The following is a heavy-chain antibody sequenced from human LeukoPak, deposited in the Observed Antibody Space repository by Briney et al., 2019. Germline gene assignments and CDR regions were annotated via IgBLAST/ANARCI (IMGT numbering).Heavy chain of an antibody. CDR1: GFTFSTYT. V-gene: IGHV3-23*01. Sequence: GGSLRLSCAASGFTFSTYTMYWVRQPPGKGLEWVSIIGGSGGDIHYADSVKGRFTISRDNSKNTLYLQMDSLRADDTAVYYCARDLRKLRFLDFWGQGTLVTVSS. J-gene: IGHJ4*02. CDR2: IGGSGGDI. D-gene: IGHD3-3*01. CDR3: ARDLRKLRFLDF.